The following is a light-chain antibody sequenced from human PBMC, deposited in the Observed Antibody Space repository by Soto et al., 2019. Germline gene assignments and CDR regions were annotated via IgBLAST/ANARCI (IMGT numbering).Light chain of an antibody. J-gene: IGLJ3*02. CDR1: SSNIGSNT. Sequence: QSVLTQPPSVSGTPGQRVTISCSGSSSNIGSNTVNWYQQLPGTAPKLHIYSNNQRPSGVPDRISGSKSGTSASLAISGLLSEDEADYYCAAWDDSLYGWVFGGGTKLTVL. CDR3: AAWDDSLYGWV. V-gene: IGLV1-44*01. CDR2: SNN.